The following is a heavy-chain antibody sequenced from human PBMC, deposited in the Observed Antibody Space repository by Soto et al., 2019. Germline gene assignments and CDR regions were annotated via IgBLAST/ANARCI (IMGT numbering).Heavy chain of an antibody. V-gene: IGHV3-30*18. CDR3: AKDRYGQQLTHYYGMDV. Sequence: QVQLVESGGGVVQPGRSLRLSCAASGFTFSSYGMHWVRQAPGKGLEWVAVISYDGSNKYYADSVKGRFTISRDNSKNTLYLQMNSLRAEDTAVYYCAKDRYGQQLTHYYGMDVWGQGTTVTVSS. CDR2: ISYDGSNK. CDR1: GFTFSSYG. D-gene: IGHD6-13*01. J-gene: IGHJ6*02.